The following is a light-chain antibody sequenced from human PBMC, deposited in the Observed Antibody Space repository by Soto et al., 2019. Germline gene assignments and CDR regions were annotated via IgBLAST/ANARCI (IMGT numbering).Light chain of an antibody. CDR1: QTVASY. V-gene: IGKV3-20*01. J-gene: IGKJ1*01. CDR3: QQYYTSPRT. CDR2: DAS. Sequence: ERMMTQSPDTLALSAGERATQSCRASQTVASYLGWYQQKPGQAPRLLIYDASTRATGIPARFSGGGSGTDFTLTISRLEPEDFALYYCQQYYTSPRTFGQGTKVDIK.